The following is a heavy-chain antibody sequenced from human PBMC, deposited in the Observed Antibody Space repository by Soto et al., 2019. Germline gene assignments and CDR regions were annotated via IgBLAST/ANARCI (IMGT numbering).Heavy chain of an antibody. D-gene: IGHD2-2*01. Sequence: GASVKVSCKASGYTFTSYGISWVRQAPGQGLEWMGVINPSGGSTSYAQNFQGRVTMTRDTSTSTVYMELSSLRSEDTAVYYCVRESTPTRWFDPWGQGTLVTVSS. CDR3: VRESTPTRWFDP. J-gene: IGHJ5*02. CDR2: INPSGGST. V-gene: IGHV1-46*03. CDR1: GYTFTSYG.